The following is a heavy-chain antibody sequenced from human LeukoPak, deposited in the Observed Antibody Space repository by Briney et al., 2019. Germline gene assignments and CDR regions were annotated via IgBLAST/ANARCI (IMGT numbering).Heavy chain of an antibody. CDR3: ARGRKFRDGYNYHVY. D-gene: IGHD5-24*01. J-gene: IGHJ4*02. CDR1: GGSFSDYY. CDR2: INHSGST. V-gene: IGHV4-34*01. Sequence: SETLSLTCAVYGGSFSDYYWRWIRQPPGKGLEWIGEINHSGSTNYNPALKSRVTITVDTSKTQFSMKLSSVTAADTAVYYCARGRKFRDGYNYHVYWGQGTLVTVSS.